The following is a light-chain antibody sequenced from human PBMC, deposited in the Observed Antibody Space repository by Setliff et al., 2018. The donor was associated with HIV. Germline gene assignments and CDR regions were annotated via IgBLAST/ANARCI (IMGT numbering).Light chain of an antibody. CDR2: DVR. V-gene: IGLV2-14*03. J-gene: IGLJ3*02. CDR3: CSYGSGDIWV. Sequence: QSALTQPASVSGSPGQSITISCTGTSSDVGGYNYVSWYQHFPGRTPKLIIYDVRNRPPGVSSRFSGSKSGNTASLTISGLQVEDEADYYCCSYGSGDIWVFGGGTKGTVL. CDR1: SSDVGGYNY.